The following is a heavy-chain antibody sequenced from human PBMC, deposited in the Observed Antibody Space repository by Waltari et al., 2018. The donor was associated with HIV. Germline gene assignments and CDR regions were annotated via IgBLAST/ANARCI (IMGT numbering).Heavy chain of an antibody. J-gene: IGHJ4*02. CDR2: ISGSGEKT. CDR3: AKDQNYAWGSNRYTSFDN. V-gene: IGHV3-23*01. CDR1: GFTFSRHA. Sequence: EVQLLESGGVLLQTGGSLRLSCAAPGFTFSRHALRWVSRAPGKGREWGSSISGSGEKTEYADSVRGRFIISRDNSKNTLYLQLNSLRVEDTAVYYCAKDQNYAWGSNRYTSFDNWGQGTLVSVSS. D-gene: IGHD3-16*02.